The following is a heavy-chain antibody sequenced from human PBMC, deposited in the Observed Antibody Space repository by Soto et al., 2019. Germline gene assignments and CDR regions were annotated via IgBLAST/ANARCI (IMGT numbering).Heavy chain of an antibody. CDR1: GFTFSSYA. CDR2: ISYEGSYK. J-gene: IGHJ3*02. CDR3: ARATSGWYKDAFDI. D-gene: IGHD6-19*01. Sequence: QVQLVESGGGVVQPGRSLRLSCAASGFTFSSYAMHWVRQAPGKGLEWVAVISYEGSYKYYADSVKGRFTISRDNSKNTLYLQMNSLRAEDTAVYYCARATSGWYKDAFDIWGQGTMVTVSS. V-gene: IGHV3-30-3*01.